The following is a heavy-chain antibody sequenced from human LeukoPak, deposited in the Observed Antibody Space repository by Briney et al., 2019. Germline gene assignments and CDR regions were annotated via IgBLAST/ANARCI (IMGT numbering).Heavy chain of an antibody. J-gene: IGHJ4*01. Sequence: GASVEVSCKASGFTFNAYNMHWVRQAPGQGLEWMGWVNPKSGGANYAQKFKGRVTMTWDTSISTAYMELSSLRSDDTAVYYCAREYILTAYYGDYWGHGTLVTVSS. V-gene: IGHV1-2*02. CDR3: AREYILTAYYGDY. CDR2: VNPKSGGA. CDR1: GFTFNAYN. D-gene: IGHD3-9*01.